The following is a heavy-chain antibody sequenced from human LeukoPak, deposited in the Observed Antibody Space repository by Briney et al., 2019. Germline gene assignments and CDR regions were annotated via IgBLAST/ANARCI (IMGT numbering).Heavy chain of an antibody. J-gene: IGHJ4*02. Sequence: ASVKVSFKAPGYTFTSYYMHWVRQAPGQGLEWMGIINPSGGSTSYAQKFQGRVTMTRDTSTSTVYMELSSLRSEDTAVYYCARDSGDGYNFDYWGQGTLVTVSS. D-gene: IGHD5-24*01. CDR2: INPSGGST. V-gene: IGHV1-46*01. CDR1: GYTFTSYY. CDR3: ARDSGDGYNFDY.